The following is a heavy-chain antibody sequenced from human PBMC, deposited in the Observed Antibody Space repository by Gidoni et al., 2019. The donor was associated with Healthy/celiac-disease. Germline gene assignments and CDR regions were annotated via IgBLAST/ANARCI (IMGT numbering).Heavy chain of an antibody. Sequence: QPQLQESGPGLVKPSETLSLTCTVSGGSISSSSYYWGWIRQPPGKGLEWIGSIYYSGSTYYNPSLKSRVTISVDTSKNQFSLKLSSVTAADTAVYYCARHWDIVVVPAAIDAFDIWGQGTMVTVSS. V-gene: IGHV4-39*01. CDR3: ARHWDIVVVPAAIDAFDI. D-gene: IGHD2-2*02. J-gene: IGHJ3*02. CDR1: GGSISSSSYY. CDR2: IYYSGST.